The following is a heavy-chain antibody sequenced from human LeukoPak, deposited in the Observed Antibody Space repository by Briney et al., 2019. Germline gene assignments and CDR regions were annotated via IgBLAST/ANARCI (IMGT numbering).Heavy chain of an antibody. V-gene: IGHV3-30*19. CDR1: GFTFSSYG. Sequence: GGSLRLSCAASGFTFSSYGMHWVRQAPGKGLEWVAVIWYDGSNKYYADSVKGRFTISRDNSKNTLYLQMNSLRAEDTAVYYCARDIVVVPAAMLAHYYYYYGMDVWGQGTTVTVSS. CDR3: ARDIVVVPAAMLAHYYYYYGMDV. D-gene: IGHD2-2*01. CDR2: IWYDGSNK. J-gene: IGHJ6*02.